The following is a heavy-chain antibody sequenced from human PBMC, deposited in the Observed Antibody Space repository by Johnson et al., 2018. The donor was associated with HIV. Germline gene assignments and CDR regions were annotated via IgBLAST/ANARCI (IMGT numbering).Heavy chain of an antibody. CDR3: ARDHSSSWYRGFGGAFDI. V-gene: IGHV3-30*03. Sequence: QVQLVESGGGLVQPGGSLRLSCAASGFTFSSYWMSWVRQAPGKGLEWVAVISYDGSNKYHADSVKGRFTISRDNSKNTLYLQMNSLRAEDTAVYYCARDHSSSWYRGFGGAFDIWGQGTMVTVSS. J-gene: IGHJ3*02. CDR2: ISYDGSNK. CDR1: GFTFSSYW. D-gene: IGHD6-13*01.